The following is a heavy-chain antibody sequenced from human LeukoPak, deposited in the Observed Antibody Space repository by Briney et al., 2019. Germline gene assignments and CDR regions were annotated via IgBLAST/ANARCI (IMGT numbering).Heavy chain of an antibody. Sequence: GGSLRLSCAASGFTFGSYGMHWVRQAPGKGLEWVAVIWFDGSNKYYADSVKGRFTISRDNSKNTLYLQMNSLRAEDTAVYYCARGWTLPYYFDYWGQGTLVTVSS. CDR2: IWFDGSNK. V-gene: IGHV3-33*01. CDR3: ARGWTLPYYFDY. J-gene: IGHJ4*02. D-gene: IGHD3/OR15-3a*01. CDR1: GFTFGSYG.